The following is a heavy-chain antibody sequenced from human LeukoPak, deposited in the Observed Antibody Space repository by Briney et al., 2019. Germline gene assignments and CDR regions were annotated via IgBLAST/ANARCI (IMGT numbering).Heavy chain of an antibody. Sequence: SETLSLTCTVSGGSISSYYWSWIWQPPGKGLEWLGYIYYSGSTNYNPSLKSRVTISVDTSKNQFSLKLSSVTAADTAVYYCARGEGGYYDSSGYLHYAPMPGYWGQGTLVTVSS. CDR1: GGSISSYY. V-gene: IGHV4-59*01. CDR3: ARGEGGYYDSSGYLHYAPMPGY. J-gene: IGHJ4*02. CDR2: IYYSGST. D-gene: IGHD3-22*01.